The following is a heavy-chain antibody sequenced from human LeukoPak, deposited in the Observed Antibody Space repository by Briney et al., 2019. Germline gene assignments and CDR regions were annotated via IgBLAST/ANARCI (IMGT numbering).Heavy chain of an antibody. J-gene: IGHJ4*02. CDR2: LGTAGDT. V-gene: IGHV3-13*01. CDR3: ARQKQSHGNFDC. Sequence: GGSLRLSCAASGFTVSSYAMHWVRQPLGKGLEWVSALGTAGDTFYPGSVKGRFTISRENAKNSLYLQMNSLRAEDTAMYYCARQKQSHGNFDCWGQGTLVTVSS. CDR1: GFTVSSYA. D-gene: IGHD1-26*01.